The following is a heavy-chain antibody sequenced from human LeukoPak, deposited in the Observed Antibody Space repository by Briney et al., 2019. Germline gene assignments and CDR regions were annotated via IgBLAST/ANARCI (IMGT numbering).Heavy chain of an antibody. CDR3: ARSPSYVYDLSYGMDV. D-gene: IGHD3-3*01. CDR2: ISHSGNT. CDR1: GGSFSGYY. J-gene: IGHJ6*02. Sequence: SETLSLTCAGCGGSFSGYYWSWIRQPPGKGLEWIGEISHSGNTNYNPSLKSRVAISVDTSIHQFSLKLSSVTAADTGVYYCARSPSYVYDLSYGMDVWGQGTTVTVSS. V-gene: IGHV4-34*01.